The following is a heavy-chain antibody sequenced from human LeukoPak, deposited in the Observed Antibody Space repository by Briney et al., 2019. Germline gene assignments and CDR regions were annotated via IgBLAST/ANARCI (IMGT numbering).Heavy chain of an antibody. CDR2: IRSDGSSN. Sequence: GGSLRLSCAASGFTFSSHGMHGVRQAPGKGLEWVTFIRSDGSSNYYGDSVKGRFTLSRDNFKNTLSLQMNSLRAEDTAVYYCARDSGIQLERQLFDYWGQGTLVTVSS. V-gene: IGHV3-30*02. D-gene: IGHD1-1*01. CDR1: GFTFSSHG. CDR3: ARDSGIQLERQLFDY. J-gene: IGHJ4*02.